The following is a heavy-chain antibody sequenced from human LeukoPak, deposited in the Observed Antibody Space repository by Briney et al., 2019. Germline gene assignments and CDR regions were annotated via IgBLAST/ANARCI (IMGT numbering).Heavy chain of an antibody. V-gene: IGHV3-21*01. CDR2: ISSSSSYI. Sequence: ETLSLTCTVSGGSISSSSYYWGWIRQPPGKGLEWVSSISSSSSYIYYANSVKGRFTISRDNSKNTLYLQMNSLRAEDTAVYYCAKSEARPWYYYMDVWGKGTTVTVSS. CDR1: GGSISSSS. J-gene: IGHJ6*03. CDR3: AKSEARPWYYYMDV.